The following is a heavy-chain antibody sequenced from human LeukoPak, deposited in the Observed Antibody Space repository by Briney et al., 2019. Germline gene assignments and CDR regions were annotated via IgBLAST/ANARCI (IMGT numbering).Heavy chain of an antibody. CDR3: ARGGSYYDILTRYHNWFDP. D-gene: IGHD3-9*01. CDR2: IYTSGST. Sequence: SETLSLTCTVSGDSISRGRYYWSWVRQPAGKELEWIGRIYTSGSTNYNPSLKSRVTISVDTSKNQFSLKLSSVTAADTAVYYCARGGSYYDILTRYHNWFDPWGQGTLVTVSS. V-gene: IGHV4-61*02. CDR1: GDSISRGRYY. J-gene: IGHJ5*02.